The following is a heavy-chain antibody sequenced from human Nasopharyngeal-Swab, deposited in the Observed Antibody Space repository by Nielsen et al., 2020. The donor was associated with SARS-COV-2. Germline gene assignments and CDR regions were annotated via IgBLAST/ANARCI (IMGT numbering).Heavy chain of an antibody. J-gene: IGHJ4*02. CDR2: IYWDNDK. V-gene: IGHV2-5*02. D-gene: IGHD1-26*01. CDR1: GFSLSTSGVG. Sequence: SGPTLVKPTQTLTLTCPFSGFSLSTSGVGVGWIRQPPGKALEWLALIYWDNDKRYSPSLKTRLTITKDTSKNQVVLTMTNMDPVDTVTYYRAHMRVGARYFDYWGQGTLVTVSS. CDR3: AHMRVGARYFDY.